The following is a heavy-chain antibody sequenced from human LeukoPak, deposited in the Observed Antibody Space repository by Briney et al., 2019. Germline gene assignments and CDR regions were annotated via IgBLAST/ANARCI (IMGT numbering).Heavy chain of an antibody. Sequence: SETQTLTCSVSGGSISSCYWSWIRQPPGKGREGIGYFYYSGSTNYTPSLKSRVTISVDTSKNQFSLKLSSVTAADTAVYYCYASGYGDSFDALDIWGQGTMVTVSS. D-gene: IGHD3-22*01. CDR2: FYYSGST. CDR1: GGSISSCY. J-gene: IGHJ3*02. V-gene: IGHV4-59*13. CDR3: YASGYGDSFDALDI.